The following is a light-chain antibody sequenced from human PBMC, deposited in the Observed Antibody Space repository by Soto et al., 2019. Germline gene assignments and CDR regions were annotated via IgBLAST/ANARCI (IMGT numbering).Light chain of an antibody. J-gene: IGKJ1*01. CDR1: QGIRID. CDR3: LQHNSFPRT. V-gene: IGKV1-17*02. CDR2: GAS. Sequence: DIQMTQSPSSLSASVGDRVTITCRASQGIRIDLGWFQQRPGKAPKRLIYGASSLQSGVPPRFSGSGYGTEITLTISNLQPEDFATYYCLQHNSFPRTFGQGTKVEIK.